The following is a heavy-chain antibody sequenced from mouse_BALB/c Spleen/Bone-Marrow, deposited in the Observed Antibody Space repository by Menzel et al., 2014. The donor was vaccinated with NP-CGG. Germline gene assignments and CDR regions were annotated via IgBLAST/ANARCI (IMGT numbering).Heavy chain of an antibody. V-gene: IGHV1-69*02. Sequence: VKLVESVAELVKPGASVKPSCTASCYTFTSYWMHWVKQRPRQGLEWIGEIDPSDSYTNYNQKFKGKVPLTVEKSPRPAYMQLNSLTSEDSAVYYCARGLYGDSGYWGQGTTLTVSS. J-gene: IGHJ2*01. CDR3: ARGLYGDSGY. CDR2: IDPSDSYT. CDR1: CYTFTSYW. D-gene: IGHD2-13*01.